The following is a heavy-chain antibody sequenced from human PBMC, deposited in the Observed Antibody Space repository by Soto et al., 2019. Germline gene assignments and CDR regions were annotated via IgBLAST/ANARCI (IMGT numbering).Heavy chain of an antibody. CDR1: RFTVSSNY. J-gene: IGHJ4*02. D-gene: IGHD3-10*01. Sequence: GGSLRLSCSASRFTVSSNYLSWVRPAPGKGLEWVSVIYSGGSTYYADSVKGRFTISRDNSKNTVYLQMNSLRAEDTAVYYCAVLWFGEPARFDYWGQGTLVTVSS. CDR3: AVLWFGEPARFDY. V-gene: IGHV3-66*01. CDR2: IYSGGST.